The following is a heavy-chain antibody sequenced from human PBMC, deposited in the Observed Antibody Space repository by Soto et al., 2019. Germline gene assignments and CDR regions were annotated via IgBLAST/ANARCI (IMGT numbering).Heavy chain of an antibody. CDR3: ARDWESTVSTWSFGAF. CDR1: GGTFSPYT. V-gene: IGHV1-69*08. J-gene: IGHJ4*02. Sequence: QVQLVQSGAEVKKPGSSVKVSCKASGGTFSPYTVNWVRQAPGQGLEWMGRIIPFLGVTNYAPKFQARVTLTADTSTTTAYMELSGLRFEDTAVYYCARDWESTVSTWSFGAFWGRGTLVTVSS. D-gene: IGHD3-10*01. CDR2: IIPFLGVT.